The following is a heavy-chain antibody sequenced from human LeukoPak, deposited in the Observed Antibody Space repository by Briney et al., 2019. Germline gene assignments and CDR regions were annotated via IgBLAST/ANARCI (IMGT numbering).Heavy chain of an antibody. D-gene: IGHD4-17*01. CDR3: AKANGDYGDYFDY. J-gene: IGHJ4*02. CDR1: GFTFDDYA. CDR2: ISWNSGSI. V-gene: IGHV3-9*03. Sequence: PGRSLRLSCAASGFTFDDYAMHWVRQAPGKGLEWVSGISWNSGSIGYADSVKSRFTISRDNAKNSLYLQMNSLRAEDMALYYWAKANGDYGDYFDYWGQGTLVTVSS.